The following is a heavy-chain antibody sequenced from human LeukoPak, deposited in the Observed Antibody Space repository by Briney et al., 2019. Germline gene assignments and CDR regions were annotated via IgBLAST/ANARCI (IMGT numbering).Heavy chain of an antibody. Sequence: PGGSLRLSCAASGLTFSSYAMSWVRLAPGKGLEWVSAISGSGGSTYYADSVKGRFTISRDNSKNTLYLQMNSLRAEDTAVYYCAKGLGLISLYPYYYYYMDVWGKGTTVTVSS. CDR3: AKGLGLISLYPYYYYYMDV. CDR2: ISGSGGST. J-gene: IGHJ6*03. D-gene: IGHD3-10*01. V-gene: IGHV3-23*01. CDR1: GLTFSSYA.